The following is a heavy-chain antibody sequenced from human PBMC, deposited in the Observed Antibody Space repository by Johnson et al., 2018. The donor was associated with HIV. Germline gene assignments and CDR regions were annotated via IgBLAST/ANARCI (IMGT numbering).Heavy chain of an antibody. V-gene: IGHV3-66*01. CDR1: VFTVSGYS. CDR3: ARDSGYINSYYASDI. CDR2: IYTVGST. Sequence: EVQLVESGGGLLQPAGPLTLSCVASVFTVSGYSYNWVRQAPGKGLEWVPVIYTVGSTYYADSVQGRFTVSRDNAKNSLYLQMNSLRAEDTAVYYCARDSGYINSYYASDIWGQGTMVTVSS. J-gene: IGHJ3*02. D-gene: IGHD6-13*01.